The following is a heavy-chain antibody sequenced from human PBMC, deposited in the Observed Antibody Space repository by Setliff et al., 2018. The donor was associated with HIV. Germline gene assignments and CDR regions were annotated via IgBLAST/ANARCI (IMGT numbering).Heavy chain of an antibody. J-gene: IGHJ3*02. D-gene: IGHD2-21*01. Sequence: PSETLSLTCTVSGDSISSSTFYWGWIRQPPGKGLEWIGSIYYSGTTYYNPSLKSRVATSVDTSKNQFSLKLSSVTAADTAVYYCARPRLRGSGAFDIWGQGTMVTVSS. CDR3: ARPRLRGSGAFDI. V-gene: IGHV4-39*01. CDR2: IYYSGTT. CDR1: GDSISSSTFY.